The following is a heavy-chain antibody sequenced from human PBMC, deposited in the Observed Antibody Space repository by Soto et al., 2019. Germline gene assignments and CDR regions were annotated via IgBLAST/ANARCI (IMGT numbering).Heavy chain of an antibody. Sequence: EVQLLESGGSLVQPGGSLRLSCAASGFTFSTYAMSWVRQAPGKGLEWVSHISVSGGSTHYADSVKGRFTISRDNSKNTLYQQMSSLRAEDTAVYYCAKSHRYCTGGDCGAFDIWGQGTMVTVSS. J-gene: IGHJ3*02. V-gene: IGHV3-23*01. D-gene: IGHD2-8*02. CDR1: GFTFSTYA. CDR3: AKSHRYCTGGDCGAFDI. CDR2: ISVSGGST.